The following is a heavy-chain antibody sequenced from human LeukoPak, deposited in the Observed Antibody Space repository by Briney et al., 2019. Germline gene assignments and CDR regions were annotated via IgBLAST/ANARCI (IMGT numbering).Heavy chain of an antibody. Sequence: GGSLRLSCPVSGFTFSTYVMHWVRQAPGKGLEYVSAISSNGDNTYYADSVKGRFTISRDNSKNTLYLQMSSLRADDTAVYYCVRGTGYWGQGTLATVSS. V-gene: IGHV3-64D*06. CDR3: VRGTGY. J-gene: IGHJ4*02. CDR2: ISSNGDNT. CDR1: GFTFSTYV.